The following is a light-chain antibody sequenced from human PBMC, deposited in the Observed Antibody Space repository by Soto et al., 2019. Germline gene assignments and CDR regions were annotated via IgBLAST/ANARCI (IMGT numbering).Light chain of an antibody. CDR1: QSVSSSY. Sequence: EIVMTQSPATLSVSPGERATLSCRASQSVSSSYLAWYQQKPGQAPRLVIYGASSRATGVPARFSGSGSGTDFTLTISRLEPEDFAVYYCHQRQSWPRTFGQGTK. CDR3: HQRQSWPRT. CDR2: GAS. J-gene: IGKJ1*01. V-gene: IGKV3D-20*02.